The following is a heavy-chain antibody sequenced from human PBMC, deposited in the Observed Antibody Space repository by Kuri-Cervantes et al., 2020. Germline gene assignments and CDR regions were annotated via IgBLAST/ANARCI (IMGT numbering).Heavy chain of an antibody. D-gene: IGHD4-17*01. V-gene: IGHV3-48*04. CDR3: ARRPLRSYYMDV. CDR1: GFSFRNFW. CDR2: ISSSGDTI. Sequence: GGSLRLSCAASGFSFRNFWMSWVRQAPGKGLEWVSYISSSGDTIYYADSVRGRFSISRDNAKNSLFLQMNSLRAEDTAIYYCARRPLRSYYMDVWGKGTTVTVSS. J-gene: IGHJ6*03.